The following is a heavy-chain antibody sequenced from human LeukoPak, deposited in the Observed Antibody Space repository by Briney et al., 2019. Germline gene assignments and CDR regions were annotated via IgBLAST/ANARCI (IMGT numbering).Heavy chain of an antibody. J-gene: IGHJ5*02. D-gene: IGHD4-17*01. CDR2: IYTSGST. CDR1: GDSISSGNFY. V-gene: IGHV4-61*02. CDR3: ARGDGDYPFDP. Sequence: PSETLSLTCTVSGDSISSGNFYWSWIRQPAGKGLEWIGRIYTSGSTNYNPSLKSRVTISVDTSKNQFSLKLSSVTAADTAVYYCARGDGDYPFDPWGQGTLVTVSS.